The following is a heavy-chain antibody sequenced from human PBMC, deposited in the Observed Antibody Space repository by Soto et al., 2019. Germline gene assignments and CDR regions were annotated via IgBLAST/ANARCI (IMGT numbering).Heavy chain of an antibody. V-gene: IGHV3-21*01. J-gene: IGHJ4*02. Sequence: GGSLRLSCAASGFTFSSYSMNWVRQAPGKGLEWVSSISSSSSYIYYADSVKGRFTISRDNAKNSLYLQMNSLRAEDTAVYYCARSGSRYYFDYWGQGTLVTVSS. CDR1: GFTFSSYS. CDR3: ARSGSRYYFDY. CDR2: ISSSSSYI. D-gene: IGHD1-26*01.